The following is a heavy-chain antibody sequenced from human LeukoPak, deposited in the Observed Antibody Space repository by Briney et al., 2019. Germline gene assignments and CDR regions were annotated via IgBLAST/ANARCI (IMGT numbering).Heavy chain of an antibody. D-gene: IGHD3-3*01. CDR2: IDYSEVT. CDR3: TRSGYYRSWFDP. Sequence: SETLSLTCAVYGGSFSGYYWTWIRQSPGKGLEWIGEIDYSEVTNYSPSLKSRVTISLDTSKNQFSLNLASVTAADTAVYYCTRSGYYRSWFDPWGRGTPVIVSS. J-gene: IGHJ5*02. CDR1: GGSFSGYY. V-gene: IGHV4-34*01.